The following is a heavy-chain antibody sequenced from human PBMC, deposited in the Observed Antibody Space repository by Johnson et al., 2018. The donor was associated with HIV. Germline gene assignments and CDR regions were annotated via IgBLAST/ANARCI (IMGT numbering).Heavy chain of an antibody. J-gene: IGHJ3*02. CDR3: ARNLKYYDFWSGYYVGAFDI. V-gene: IGHV3-11*01. Sequence: VQLVESGGGLVKPGGSLRLSCAASGFTFSDYYMSWIRQAPGKGLEWVSYISSSGSTIYYADSVKGRFTISRDNAKNSLYLQMNSLRAEDTALYYCARNLKYYDFWSGYYVGAFDIWGPGTMVTVSS. CDR2: ISSSGSTI. D-gene: IGHD3-3*01. CDR1: GFTFSDYY.